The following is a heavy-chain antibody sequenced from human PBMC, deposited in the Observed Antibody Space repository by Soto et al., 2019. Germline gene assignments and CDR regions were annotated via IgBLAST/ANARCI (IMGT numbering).Heavy chain of an antibody. D-gene: IGHD2-2*02. CDR3: AREYCSSTSCYTNWFDP. Sequence: ASVKVSCKASGYTFTSYGISWVRQAPGQGLEWMGWISAYNGNTNYAQKLRGRVTMTTDTSTSTAYMELRSLRSDDTAVYYCAREYCSSTSCYTNWFDPWGQGTLVTVSS. CDR1: GYTFTSYG. J-gene: IGHJ5*02. V-gene: IGHV1-18*01. CDR2: ISAYNGNT.